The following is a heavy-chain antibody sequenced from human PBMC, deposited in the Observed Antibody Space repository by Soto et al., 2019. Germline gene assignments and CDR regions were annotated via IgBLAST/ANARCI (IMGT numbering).Heavy chain of an antibody. CDR2: IYWDDDK. CDR3: ASTMPTRIFNY. CDR1: GFSLATSGVG. V-gene: IGHV2-5*02. D-gene: IGHD3-3*01. Sequence: QITLKESGPTLVKPTQTLTVTCTFSGFSLATSGVGVGWVRQPPGKALEWLALIYWDDDKRYSPSLKSRVTIIKDNSKNQVVLTLTDVDTEDTGTYYCASTMPTRIFNYWGPGIVVTVSS. J-gene: IGHJ4*02.